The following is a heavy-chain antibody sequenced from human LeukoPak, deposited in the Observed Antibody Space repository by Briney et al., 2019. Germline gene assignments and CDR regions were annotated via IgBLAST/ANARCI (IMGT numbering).Heavy chain of an antibody. Sequence: SVKVSCKASGGTFSSYAISWVRQAPGQGLEWMGGIIPIFGTANYAQKFQGRVTITADESTSTAHMELSSLRSEDTAVYYCARVPEYYYDSSGYYYPPGYMDVWGKGTTVTISS. D-gene: IGHD3-22*01. V-gene: IGHV1-69*13. J-gene: IGHJ6*03. CDR3: ARVPEYYYDSSGYYYPPGYMDV. CDR2: IIPIFGTA. CDR1: GGTFSSYA.